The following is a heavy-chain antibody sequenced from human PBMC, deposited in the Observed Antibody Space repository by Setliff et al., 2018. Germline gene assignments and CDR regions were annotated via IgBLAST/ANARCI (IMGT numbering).Heavy chain of an antibody. CDR3: ARTGTYRYFDF. D-gene: IGHD1-1*01. V-gene: IGHV4-39*01. CDR1: GASIRGGSGGSFY. J-gene: IGHJ4*02. Sequence: PSETLSLTCTVSGASIRGGSGGSFYWAWIRQPPGKGLEWIGSVLYSGTTFYNPSLKSPVTISVDTSNNQFSPNLKSVTAADTAVYFCARTGTYRYFDFWGQGTQVTVSS. CDR2: VLYSGTT.